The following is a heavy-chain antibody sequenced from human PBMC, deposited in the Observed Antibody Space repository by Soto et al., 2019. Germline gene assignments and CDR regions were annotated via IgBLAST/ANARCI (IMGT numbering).Heavy chain of an antibody. CDR3: ARDIWFEKSKCLDY. J-gene: IGHJ4*02. CDR2: IWYDGSKA. CDR1: GFTFSTYG. D-gene: IGHD3-10*01. Sequence: QVHLVASGGGVVQPGMSLRLSCVASGFTFSTYGMHWVRQAPGKGLEGVAVIWYDGSKAYYAESVMGRFTISRDNSKNTVYLQVNSLRAEDTAVYYCARDIWFEKSKCLDYWGQGTLVTVSS. V-gene: IGHV3-33*01.